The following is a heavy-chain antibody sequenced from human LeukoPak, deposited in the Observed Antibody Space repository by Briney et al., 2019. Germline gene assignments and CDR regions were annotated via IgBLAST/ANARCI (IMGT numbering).Heavy chain of an antibody. D-gene: IGHD1-26*01. J-gene: IGHJ4*02. CDR2: IIPIFGTA. CDR1: GGTFGSYA. CDR3: ARHSGSYSGYFDY. V-gene: IGHV1-69*13. Sequence: SVKVPCKASGGTFGSYAISWVRQAPGQGLEWMGGIIPIFGTANYAQKFQGRVTITADESTSTAYMELSGLRSEDTAVYYCARHSGSYSGYFDYWGQGTLVTVSS.